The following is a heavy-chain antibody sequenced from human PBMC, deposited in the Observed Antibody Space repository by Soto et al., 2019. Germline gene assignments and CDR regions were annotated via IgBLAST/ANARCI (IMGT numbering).Heavy chain of an antibody. J-gene: IGHJ4*02. Sequence: QVQLVQSGAEVKKPGASVKVSCKASGYTFTGYYMHWVRQAPGQGLEWMGWINPNSGGTNYAQKFQGRVTMTRDTSISTAYMELSRLRSDDTAVYYCARVVPAAIQPFSFVYWGQGTLVTVSS. V-gene: IGHV1-2*02. CDR3: ARVVPAAIQPFSFVY. D-gene: IGHD2-2*02. CDR1: GYTFTGYY. CDR2: INPNSGGT.